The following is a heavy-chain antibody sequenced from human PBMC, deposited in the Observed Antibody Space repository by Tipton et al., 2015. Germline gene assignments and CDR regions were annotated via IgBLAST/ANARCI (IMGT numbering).Heavy chain of an antibody. J-gene: IGHJ6*02. D-gene: IGHD6-6*01. CDR3: ARDLGQQLVGPYYFHYAMDV. Sequence: TLSLTCAVSGYSISSGYYWGWIRQPPGKGLEWIGTMYIVGGGGTYYNPSLKSRLTISVDTSKDQFSLKLSSVTAADTAVYYCARDLGQQLVGPYYFHYAMDVWGQGTSVTVSS. CDR2: MYIVGGGGT. V-gene: IGHV4-38-2*02. CDR1: GYSISSGYY.